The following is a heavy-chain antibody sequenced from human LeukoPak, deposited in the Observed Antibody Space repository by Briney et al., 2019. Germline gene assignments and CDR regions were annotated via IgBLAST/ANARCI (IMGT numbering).Heavy chain of an antibody. CDR1: GFTFSDYY. J-gene: IGHJ6*02. CDR3: ARYGSSSLGMDV. Sequence: AGSLRLSCAASGFTFSDYYMSWIRQAPGKGLEWVSYISSSGTYTNYADSVKGRFTISRDNAKNSLYLQMNTLRAEDTAVYYCARYGSSSLGMDVWGQGTTVTVSS. D-gene: IGHD6-6*01. CDR2: ISSSGTYT. V-gene: IGHV3-11*06.